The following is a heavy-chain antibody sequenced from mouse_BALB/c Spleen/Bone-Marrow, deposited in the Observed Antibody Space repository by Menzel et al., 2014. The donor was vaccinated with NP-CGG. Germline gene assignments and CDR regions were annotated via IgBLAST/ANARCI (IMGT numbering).Heavy chain of an antibody. V-gene: IGHV1-14*01. CDR3: ARYGFYAMDY. Sequence: VHVKQSGPELVKPGASVKMSCKASGYTFTSYVMHWVKQKPGQGLEWIGYINPYDDGTKYNEKFKGKATLTSDKSSSTAYMELSSLTSEDSAVYYCARYGFYAMDYWGQGTSVTVSS. D-gene: IGHD2-2*01. CDR2: INPYDDGT. CDR1: GYTFTSYV. J-gene: IGHJ4*01.